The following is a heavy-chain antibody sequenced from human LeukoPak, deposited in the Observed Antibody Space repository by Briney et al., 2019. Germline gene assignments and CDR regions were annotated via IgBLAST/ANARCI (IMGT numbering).Heavy chain of an antibody. CDR2: INYSGDST. CDR1: GFNFSIHA. J-gene: IGHJ4*02. V-gene: IGHV3-23*01. CDR3: AKSLDLAVAGIDY. D-gene: IGHD6-19*01. Sequence: SGGSLRLSCAASGFNFSIHAMSWVRQALGKGLKWVSGINYSGDSTYHADSVKGRFTISWDNSKNTPYLQMNSLRAEDTAVYYCAKSLDLAVAGIDYWGQGTLVTVSS.